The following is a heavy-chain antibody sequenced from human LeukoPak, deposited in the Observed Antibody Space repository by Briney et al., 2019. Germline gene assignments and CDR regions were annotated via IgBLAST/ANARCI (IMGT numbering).Heavy chain of an antibody. CDR1: GDSMSPYF. J-gene: IGHJ6*04. CDR2: IYQTTT. Sequence: SETLSLTCTVSGDSMSPYFWTWVRQSPGKGLEWVGHIYQTTTTYNPSLKRRVTISTDMSQNQLSLKVTSVTAADTAVYYCARNFPGRTEDVWGKGTTVIVSS. D-gene: IGHD1-14*01. CDR3: ARNFPGRTEDV. V-gene: IGHV4-59*01.